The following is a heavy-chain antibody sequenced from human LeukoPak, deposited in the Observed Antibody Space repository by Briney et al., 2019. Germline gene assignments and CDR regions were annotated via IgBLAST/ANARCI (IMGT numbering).Heavy chain of an antibody. CDR1: GFNFDDYA. D-gene: IGHD6-19*01. J-gene: IGHJ3*01. Sequence: PGGSLRLSCAASGFNFDDYAMHWVRQAPGKGLEWVSGISWNSDNTVYADSVKGRFTVPRENAKNSLSLQLNSLRPEDMALYYCAKGNSGSHRRGALDVWGQGTLVIVSS. CDR3: AKGNSGSHRRGALDV. V-gene: IGHV3-9*03. CDR2: ISWNSDNT.